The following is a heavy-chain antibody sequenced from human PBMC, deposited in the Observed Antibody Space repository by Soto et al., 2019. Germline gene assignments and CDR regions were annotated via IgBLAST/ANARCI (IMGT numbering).Heavy chain of an antibody. D-gene: IGHD3-10*01. V-gene: IGHV4-31*03. CDR3: ARDNPPGVRGNWFDP. J-gene: IGHJ5*02. CDR2: IYYSGST. Sequence: PSETLSLTCTVSGGSISSGGYYWSWIRQHPGKGLEWIGYIYYSGSTYYNPSLKSRVTISVDTSKNQFSLKLSSVTAADTAVYYCARDNPPGVRGNWFDPWGQGTLVTVSS. CDR1: GGSISSGGYY.